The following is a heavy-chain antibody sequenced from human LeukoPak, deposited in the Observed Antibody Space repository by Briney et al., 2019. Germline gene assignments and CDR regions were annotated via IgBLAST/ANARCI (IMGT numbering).Heavy chain of an antibody. J-gene: IGHJ4*02. Sequence: GGSLRLSCAASGFTFSSSWMHWVRQAPGKGLVWVSRINTDGRTTTYADSVKGRFTISRDNAKSTVYLQMNSLRPEDTALYYCAKSLGSQDYWGQGTLVTVPS. CDR3: AKSLGSQDY. V-gene: IGHV3-74*01. CDR2: INTDGRTT. CDR1: GFTFSSSW. D-gene: IGHD6-19*01.